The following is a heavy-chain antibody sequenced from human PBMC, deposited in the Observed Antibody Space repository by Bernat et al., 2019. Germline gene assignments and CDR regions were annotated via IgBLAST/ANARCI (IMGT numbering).Heavy chain of an antibody. CDR3: ARGGCSAGDCWYYYDS. Sequence: QVQLQQWGAGLLKASETLSLTCAVYGGSFSGHYWTWIRQSPGKGLEWIGEINHGGSFAYNPSLSSRVNVSIETSQKQFSLKVISVTAADTAVYYCARGGCSAGDCWYYYDSWGQGIPVTVSS. J-gene: IGHJ4*02. V-gene: IGHV4-34*02. CDR2: INHGGSF. CDR1: GGSFSGHY. D-gene: IGHD2-21*02.